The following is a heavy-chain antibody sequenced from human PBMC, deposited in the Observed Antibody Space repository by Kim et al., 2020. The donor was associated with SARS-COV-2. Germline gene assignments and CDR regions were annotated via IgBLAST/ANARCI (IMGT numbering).Heavy chain of an antibody. J-gene: IGHJ4*02. Sequence: SETLSLTCAVYGGSFSGYYWSWIRQPPGKGLEWIGEINHSGSTNYNPSLKSRVTISVDTSKNQFSLKLSSVTAADTAVYYCARGRTSWFGYWGQGTLVTV. D-gene: IGHD1-1*01. CDR2: INHSGST. V-gene: IGHV4-34*01. CDR1: GGSFSGYY. CDR3: ARGRTSWFGY.